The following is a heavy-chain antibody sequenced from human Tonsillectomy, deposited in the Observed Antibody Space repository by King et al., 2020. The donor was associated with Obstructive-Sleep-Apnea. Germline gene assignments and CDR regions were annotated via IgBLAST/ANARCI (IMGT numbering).Heavy chain of an antibody. V-gene: IGHV3-21*01. D-gene: IGHD3-22*01. J-gene: IGHJ2*01. Sequence: VQLVESGGGLVKPGGSLRLSCVASGFTFSSYYMDWVRRAPGKGLEWVSSIRSSSTNIYYAYSVKGRFTNSRDNAKNSLYLQMNSLIAEDTATYYCARVNYYDSSGSIYWYFDLWGRGTLVTVSS. CDR1: GFTFSSYY. CDR2: IRSSSTNI. CDR3: ARVNYYDSSGSIYWYFDL.